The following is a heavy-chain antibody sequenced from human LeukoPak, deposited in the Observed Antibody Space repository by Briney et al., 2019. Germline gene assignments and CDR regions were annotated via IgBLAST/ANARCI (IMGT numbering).Heavy chain of an antibody. V-gene: IGHV1-18*01. CDR1: GYTFTSYG. CDR3: ASWSSSSGWGAFDI. CDR2: VSAYNGNT. J-gene: IGHJ3*02. Sequence: ASVKVSCKASGYTFTSYGISWVRQAPGQGLEWMGWVSAYNGNTNYAQKLQGRVTMTTDTSTSTAYMELRSLRSDDTAVYYCASWSSSSGWGAFDIWGQGTMVTVSS. D-gene: IGHD6-13*01.